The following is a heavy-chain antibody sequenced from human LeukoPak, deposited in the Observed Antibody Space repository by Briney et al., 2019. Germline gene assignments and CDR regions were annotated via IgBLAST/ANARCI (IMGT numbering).Heavy chain of an antibody. CDR3: AREGVWLEDSYGMDV. CDR1: GFTFSSYS. V-gene: IGHV3-48*01. J-gene: IGHJ6*02. CDR2: ISSGSRTI. D-gene: IGHD3-10*01. Sequence: GGSLRLSCAASGFTFSSYSMNWVRQAPGKGLEWVSYISSGSRTIYYADSVKGRFTISRDNSKNTLYLQMNSLRGEDTAVYYCAREGVWLEDSYGMDVWGQGTTVTVSS.